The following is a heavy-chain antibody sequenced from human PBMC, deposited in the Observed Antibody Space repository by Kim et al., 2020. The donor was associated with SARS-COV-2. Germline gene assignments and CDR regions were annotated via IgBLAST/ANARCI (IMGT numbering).Heavy chain of an antibody. CDR3: AKDLGPGWDWFDP. CDR1: GFTFSSYG. D-gene: IGHD6-19*01. V-gene: IGHV3-30*18. CDR2: ISYDGSNK. J-gene: IGHJ5*02. Sequence: GGSLRLSCAASGFTFSSYGMHWVRQAPGKGLEWVAVISYDGSNKYYADSVKGRFTISRDNSKNTLYLQMNSLRAEDTAVYYCAKDLGPGWDWFDPWGQGTLVTVSS.